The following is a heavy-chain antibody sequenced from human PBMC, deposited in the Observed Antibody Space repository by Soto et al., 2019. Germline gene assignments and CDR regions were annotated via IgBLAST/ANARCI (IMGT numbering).Heavy chain of an antibody. J-gene: IGHJ6*03. V-gene: IGHV4-59*01. CDR3: ARLQHGKSGFWSGSYDYYYYYYMDV. Sequence: PSETLSLTCTVSGASISNYYWSWIRQPPGKGLEWIGDIYSSGTTKHNPSLKSRVAISIDTSKTQFSLELSSVPAADTAVYYCARLQHGKSGFWSGSYDYYYYYYMDVWGKGTTVTVSS. D-gene: IGHD3-3*01. CDR1: GASISNYY. CDR2: IYSSGTT.